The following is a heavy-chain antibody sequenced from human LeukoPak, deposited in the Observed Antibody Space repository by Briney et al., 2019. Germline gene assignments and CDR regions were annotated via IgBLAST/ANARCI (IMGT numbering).Heavy chain of an antibody. V-gene: IGHV1-2*02. J-gene: IGHJ5*02. D-gene: IGHD6-13*01. CDR3: ARYSGPTITAAGGNWFDP. CDR2: INPNSGGT. Sequence: ASVKVSCKASGYTFTGYYMHWVRQAPGQGLEWMGWINPNSGGTNYAQKFQGRVTMTRDTSISTAYMELSRLRSDDTAVYYCARYSGPTITAAGGNWFDPWGLGTLVTVSS. CDR1: GYTFTGYY.